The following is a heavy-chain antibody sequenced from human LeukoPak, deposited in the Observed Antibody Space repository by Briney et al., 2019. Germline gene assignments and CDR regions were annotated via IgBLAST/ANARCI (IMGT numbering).Heavy chain of an antibody. CDR1: GYTFTGYY. Sequence: ASVKVSCKASGYTFTGYYMHWVRQAPGQGLEWMGWINPSGGSTSYAQKFQGRVTMTRDTSTSTVYMELSSLRSEDTAVYYCARGFSSGWYVNWGQGTLVTVSS. D-gene: IGHD6-19*01. CDR3: ARGFSSGWYVN. V-gene: IGHV1-46*01. CDR2: INPSGGST. J-gene: IGHJ4*02.